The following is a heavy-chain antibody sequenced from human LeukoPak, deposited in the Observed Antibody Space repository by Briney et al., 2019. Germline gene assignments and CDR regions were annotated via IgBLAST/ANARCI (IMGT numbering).Heavy chain of an antibody. J-gene: IGHJ6*03. D-gene: IGHD2-2*02. CDR1: GYTFTSYD. Sequence: ASVKVSCKASGYTFTSYDINWVRQATGQGLEWMGWMNPNSGNTGYAQKFQGRVTITRNTSISTAYMELSSLRSEDTAVYYCARARCRSSTSCYSYYYMDVWGKGTTVTVSS. CDR3: ARARCRSSTSCYSYYYMDV. CDR2: MNPNSGNT. V-gene: IGHV1-8*03.